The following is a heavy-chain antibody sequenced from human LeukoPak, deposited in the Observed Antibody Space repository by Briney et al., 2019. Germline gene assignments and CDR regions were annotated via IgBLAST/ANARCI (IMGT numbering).Heavy chain of an antibody. D-gene: IGHD6-19*01. CDR2: IYYTGST. CDR1: GGSISPYS. Sequence: PSETLSLTCSVSGGSISPYSWSWIRQPPGKGLEWIGYIYYTGSTNYNPSLKSRVTISLDTSNNQFSLRLSSVTAADTAFYYCVKQTDLTVAGGFRNAFDIWGQGTMVTVSS. V-gene: IGHV4-59*08. CDR3: VKQTDLTVAGGFRNAFDI. J-gene: IGHJ3*02.